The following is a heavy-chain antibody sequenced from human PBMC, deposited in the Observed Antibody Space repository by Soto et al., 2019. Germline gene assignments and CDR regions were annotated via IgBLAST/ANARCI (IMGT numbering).Heavy chain of an antibody. CDR2: VSSYEGT. V-gene: IGHV4-34*01. Sequence: SETLSLTRAYHGGAFYGGSRASWGWVRQSPGKGLEWIGEVSSYEGTNYNPSLKSRVTISEDTSKNQFSLTLTSVTAADTAVYYCARGMDRAKTGYWGQGALVTVSS. CDR3: ARGMDRAKTGY. CDR1: GGAFYGGS. D-gene: IGHD5-18*01. J-gene: IGHJ4*02.